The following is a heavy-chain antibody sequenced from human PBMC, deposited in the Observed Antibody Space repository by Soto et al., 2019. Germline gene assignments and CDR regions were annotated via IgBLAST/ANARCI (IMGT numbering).Heavy chain of an antibody. Sequence: QLQLQESGPGLVKPSATLSLTCTVSGAFITSNSYYWGWIRQSPGKGLEWIGNIYFSGTTYYNPSLESRVTISVDTSKRQFSLRLSSVTAADTAVYYCARRARGANFDFWGQGTLVTVSS. CDR1: GAFITSNSYY. J-gene: IGHJ4*02. CDR2: IYFSGTT. CDR3: ARRARGANFDF. V-gene: IGHV4-39*01. D-gene: IGHD3-16*01.